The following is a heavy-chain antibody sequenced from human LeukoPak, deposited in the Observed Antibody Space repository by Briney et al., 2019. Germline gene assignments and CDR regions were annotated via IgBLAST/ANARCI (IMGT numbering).Heavy chain of an antibody. D-gene: IGHD6-13*01. CDR2: IYYSGST. CDR3: ARDPAPSSKGYWYFDL. CDR1: GGSISSYY. V-gene: IGHV4-59*01. J-gene: IGHJ2*01. Sequence: SETLSLTCTVSGGSISSYYWSWIRQPPGKGLEWIGYIYYSGSTNYNPSLKSRVTISVDTSKNQFSLKLSSVTAADTAVHYCARDPAPSSKGYWYFDLWGRGTLVTVSS.